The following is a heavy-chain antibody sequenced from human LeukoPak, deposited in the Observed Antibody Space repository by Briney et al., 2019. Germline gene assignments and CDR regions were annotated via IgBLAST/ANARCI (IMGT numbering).Heavy chain of an antibody. CDR2: IYYSGST. J-gene: IGHJ4*02. D-gene: IGHD3-9*01. V-gene: IGHV4-59*01. CDR3: ARVDILTGYSPHDY. Sequence: PSETLSLTCTVSGGSISSYYWSWIRQPPGKGLEWIGYIYYSGSTNYNPSLKSRVTISVDTSKNQFSLKLSSVTAADTAVYYCARVDILTGYSPHDYWGQGTLVTVSS. CDR1: GGSISSYY.